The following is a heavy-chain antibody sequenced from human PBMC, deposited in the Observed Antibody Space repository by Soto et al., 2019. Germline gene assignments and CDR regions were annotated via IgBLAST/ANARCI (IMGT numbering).Heavy chain of an antibody. J-gene: IGHJ4*02. CDR1: GFALSTSGVG. CDR3: AHKGYGDYPLDY. Sequence: QITLKESGPTLVKPTQTLTLTCTFSGFALSTSGVGVGWIRQSPGKALEWLAVIYWDGYKHYSPSLKSRLTITEDTSKNRVVLTMTNMDPVDTATYYCAHKGYGDYPLDYWGQGTLVTVSS. V-gene: IGHV2-5*02. D-gene: IGHD4-17*01. CDR2: IYWDGYK.